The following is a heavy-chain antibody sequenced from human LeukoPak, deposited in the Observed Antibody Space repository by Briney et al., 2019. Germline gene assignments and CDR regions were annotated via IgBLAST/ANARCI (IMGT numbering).Heavy chain of an antibody. J-gene: IGHJ4*02. CDR1: GFTFGKYW. CDR2: IKLDGSEK. D-gene: IGHD3-3*01. CDR3: ARDQYDTWSRRGNFDS. V-gene: IGHV3-7*03. Sequence: GGSLRLSCVASGFTFGKYWMSWVRQAPGKGLEWVANIKLDGSEKSYVDSVKGRFTISRDNTKNSLYLQMNSLRVEDTAVFYCARDQYDTWSRRGNFDSWGQGTLVIVSS.